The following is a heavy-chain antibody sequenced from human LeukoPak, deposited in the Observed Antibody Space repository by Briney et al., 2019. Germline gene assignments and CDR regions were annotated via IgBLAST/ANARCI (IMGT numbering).Heavy chain of an antibody. Sequence: ASVKVSCKASGGTFSSYAISWVRQAPGQGLEWMGRIIPIFGTANYAQKFQGRVTITADKSTSTAYMELSSLRSEDTAVYYCARAKKQGTTVTTGWFDPWGQGTLVTVSS. CDR3: ARAKKQGTTVTTGWFDP. CDR1: GGTFSSYA. J-gene: IGHJ5*02. V-gene: IGHV1-69*06. D-gene: IGHD4-11*01. CDR2: IIPIFGTA.